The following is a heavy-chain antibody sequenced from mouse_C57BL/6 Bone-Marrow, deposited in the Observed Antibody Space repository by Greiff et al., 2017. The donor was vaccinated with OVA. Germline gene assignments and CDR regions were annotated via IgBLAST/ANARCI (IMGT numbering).Heavy chain of an antibody. D-gene: IGHD1-1*01. CDR2: INPYNGGT. J-gene: IGHJ3*01. CDR1: GYTFTDYY. CDR3: ADYYGSSLFAY. V-gene: IGHV1-19*01. Sequence: VQLQQSGPVLVKPGASVKMSCKASGYTFTDYYMNWVKQSHGKSLEWIGVINPYNGGTSYNQKFKGKATLTVDKSSSTAYMELNSLTSEYSAVYYCADYYGSSLFAYWGQGTLVTVSA.